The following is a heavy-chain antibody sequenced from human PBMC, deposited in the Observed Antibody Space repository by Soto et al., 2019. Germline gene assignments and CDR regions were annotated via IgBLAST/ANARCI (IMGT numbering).Heavy chain of an antibody. J-gene: IGHJ6*03. D-gene: IGHD3-9*01. Sequence: EVQLVESGGGLVQPGRSLRLSCAASGFTFDDYAMHWVRQAPGKGLEWVSGISWNSGTIGYADSVKGRFTISRDNAKNSLYLQMNSLRAEDTALYYCAKESRPYDILTGSSYYSYMAVWGKGTTVTVSS. CDR2: ISWNSGTI. CDR3: AKESRPYDILTGSSYYSYMAV. CDR1: GFTFDDYA. V-gene: IGHV3-9*01.